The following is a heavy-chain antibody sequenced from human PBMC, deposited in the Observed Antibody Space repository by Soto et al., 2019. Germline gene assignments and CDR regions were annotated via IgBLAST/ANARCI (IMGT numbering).Heavy chain of an antibody. D-gene: IGHD3-10*01. CDR3: TRSPGSGSLYNWFDP. V-gene: IGHV3-73*01. CDR1: GFTFSGSA. Sequence: GGSLRLSCAASGFTFSGSAMHWVRQASGKGLEWVGRIRSKANSYATAYAASVKGRFTISRDDSKNTAYLQMNSLKTEDTAVYYCTRSPGSGSLYNWFDPWGQGTLVTVSS. J-gene: IGHJ5*02. CDR2: IRSKANSYAT.